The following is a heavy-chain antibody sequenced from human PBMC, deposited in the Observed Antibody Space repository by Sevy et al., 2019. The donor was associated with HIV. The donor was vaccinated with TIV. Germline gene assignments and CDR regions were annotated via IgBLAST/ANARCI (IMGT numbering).Heavy chain of an antibody. J-gene: IGHJ4*02. V-gene: IGHV3-74*01. D-gene: IGHD1-26*01. CDR3: VASKTWEDY. CDR1: GFTFSSYW. CDR2: VNSDGSST. Sequence: GGSLRLSCAASGFTFSSYWMHWVRQAPGKGPVWVSGVNSDGSSTNYADSVKGRFTMSRDSAKNTLYLQMNSLRAEDTAVYFCVASKTWEDYLGQGTLVTVSS.